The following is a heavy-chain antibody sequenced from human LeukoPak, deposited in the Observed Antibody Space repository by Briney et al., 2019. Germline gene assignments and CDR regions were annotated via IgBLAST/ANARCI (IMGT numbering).Heavy chain of an antibody. CDR3: ARQRYSSGWTEI. J-gene: IGHJ4*02. CDR2: IYYSGST. Sequence: PSETLSLTCAVSGYSISSSSYYWGWIRQPPGKGLEWIGSIYYSGSTYYNPSLKSRVTISVDTSKNQFSLKLSSVTAADTAVYYCARQRYSSGWTEIWGQGTLVTVSS. CDR1: GYSISSSSYY. D-gene: IGHD6-19*01. V-gene: IGHV4-39*01.